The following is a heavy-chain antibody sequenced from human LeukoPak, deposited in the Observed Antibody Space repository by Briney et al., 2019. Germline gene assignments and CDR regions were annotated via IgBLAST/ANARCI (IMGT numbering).Heavy chain of an antibody. D-gene: IGHD2-15*01. J-gene: IGHJ4*02. CDR2: ISSSSYI. Sequence: KTRGSLRLSCAASGFTFSSYSMNWVRQAPGKGLEWVSSISSSSYIYYADSVKGRFTISRDNAKNSLYLQMNSLRAEDTAVYYCAREVPDFGFVVVLAGTPYFDYWGQGTLVTVSS. CDR1: GFTFSSYS. CDR3: AREVPDFGFVVVLAGTPYFDY. V-gene: IGHV3-21*01.